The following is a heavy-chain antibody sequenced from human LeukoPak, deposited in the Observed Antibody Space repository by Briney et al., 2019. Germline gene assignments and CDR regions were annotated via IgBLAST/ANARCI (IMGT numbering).Heavy chain of an antibody. V-gene: IGHV1-2*06. J-gene: IGHJ6*02. Sequence: ASVTVSCKAPGYNFTAYYIHWVRQAPGQRPEWMGRINPKSGDTNYAQNFQGRVTMTRETSITTAYMELRRLTSDDTATYYCAENMDVWGQGTTVIVSS. CDR3: AENMDV. CDR1: GYNFTAYY. CDR2: INPKSGDT.